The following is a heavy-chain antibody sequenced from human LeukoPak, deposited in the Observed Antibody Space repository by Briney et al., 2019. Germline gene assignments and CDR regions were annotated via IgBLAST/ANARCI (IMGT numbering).Heavy chain of an antibody. V-gene: IGHV1-18*01. J-gene: IGHJ5*02. CDR2: ISAYNGNT. CDR1: GYTFTSYG. D-gene: IGHD3-22*01. Sequence: ASVTVSYTASGYTFTSYGISWVRQAPGQGLEWMGWISAYNGNTNYAQKLQGRVTMTTDTSTSTAYMELRSLRPDDTAVYYCARAGSVVTMIVVVPPFDPWGQGTLVTVSS. CDR3: ARAGSVVTMIVVVPPFDP.